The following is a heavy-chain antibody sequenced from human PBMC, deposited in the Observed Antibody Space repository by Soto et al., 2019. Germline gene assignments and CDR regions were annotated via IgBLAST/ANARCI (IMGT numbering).Heavy chain of an antibody. J-gene: IGHJ4*02. D-gene: IGHD4-4*01. Sequence: EVQLVESGGGSVQPGESLRLSCAASGFIFSNFLMHWVRQGPGEGLVWLARIAGDGSRIRYADSVKGRFTISRDNAKNTLYLQINRLRADDTAMYYCVRDVQFQSFDYWGQGTLVTVSS. V-gene: IGHV3-74*01. CDR1: GFIFSNFL. CDR3: VRDVQFQSFDY. CDR2: IAGDGSRI.